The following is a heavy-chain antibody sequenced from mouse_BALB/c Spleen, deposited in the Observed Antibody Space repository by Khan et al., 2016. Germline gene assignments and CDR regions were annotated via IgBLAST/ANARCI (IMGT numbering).Heavy chain of an antibody. D-gene: IGHD2-4*01. CDR1: GFNIKDTY. CDR3: AISPYDNGVGFAY. J-gene: IGHJ3*01. V-gene: IGHV14-3*02. CDR2: IDTANGNT. Sequence: VQLQQSGEEREKKGATVKWAGTAAGFNIKDTYMHWVKQRPEQGLEWIGRIDTANGNTKYDPKFQGKATITADTSSNTAYLQLSSLTSEDTAVYYCAISPYDNGVGFAYWGQGTLVTVSA.